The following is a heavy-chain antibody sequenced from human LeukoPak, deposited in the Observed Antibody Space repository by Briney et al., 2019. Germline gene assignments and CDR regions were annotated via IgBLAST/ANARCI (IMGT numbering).Heavy chain of an antibody. Sequence: QPGRSLRLSCAASGFTFSSYAMSWVRQAPGKGLEWVSAISGSGGSTYYADSVKGRFTISRDNSKNTLYLQMNSLRAEDTAVYYCAKGHGDYDFYHFDYWGQGTLVTVSS. CDR1: GFTFSSYA. CDR3: AKGHGDYDFYHFDY. CDR2: ISGSGGST. J-gene: IGHJ4*02. V-gene: IGHV3-23*01. D-gene: IGHD4-17*01.